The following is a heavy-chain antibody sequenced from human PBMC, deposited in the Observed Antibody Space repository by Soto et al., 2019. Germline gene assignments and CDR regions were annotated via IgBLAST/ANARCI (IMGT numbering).Heavy chain of an antibody. CDR2: IYHSGST. V-gene: IGHV4-30-2*01. CDR3: ARVPDV. Sequence: PSETLSLTCAGSGGSISSGGYSWSWIRQPPGKGLEWIGYIYHSGSTYYNPSLKSRVTISVDRSKNQFSLKLSSVTAADTAVYYCARVPDVWGQGTTVTVSS. J-gene: IGHJ6*02. CDR1: GGSISSGGYS.